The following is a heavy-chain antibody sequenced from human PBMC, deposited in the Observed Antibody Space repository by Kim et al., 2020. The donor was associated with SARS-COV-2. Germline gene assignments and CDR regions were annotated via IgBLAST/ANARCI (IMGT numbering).Heavy chain of an antibody. J-gene: IGHJ3*02. Sequence: GGSLRLSCAASGFTFSSYSMNWVRQAPGKGLEWVSYISSSSSTIYYADSVKGRFTISRDNAKNSPYLQMNSLRDEDTAVYYCARSSPHHTFGGVIGDAFDIWGQGTMVTVSS. CDR1: GFTFSSYS. V-gene: IGHV3-48*02. D-gene: IGHD3-16*02. CDR2: ISSSSSTI. CDR3: ARSSPHHTFGGVIGDAFDI.